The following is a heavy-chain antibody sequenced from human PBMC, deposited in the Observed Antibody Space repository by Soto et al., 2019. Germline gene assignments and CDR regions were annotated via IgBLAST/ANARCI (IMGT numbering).Heavy chain of an antibody. CDR1: GYTFTSYA. Sequence: GASVKVSCKASGYTFTSYAMHWVRQAPGQRLEWMGWINAGNGNTKYSQKFQGRVTITRDTSATTAYMELSSLRSEDTAVYYCARVGTTVTTYWYFDLWGRGTLVTVSS. CDR3: ARVGTTVTTYWYFDL. V-gene: IGHV1-3*01. J-gene: IGHJ2*01. D-gene: IGHD4-17*01. CDR2: INAGNGNT.